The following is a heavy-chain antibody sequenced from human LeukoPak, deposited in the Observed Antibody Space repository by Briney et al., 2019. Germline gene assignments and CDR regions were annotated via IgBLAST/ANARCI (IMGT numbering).Heavy chain of an antibody. D-gene: IGHD3-16*02. V-gene: IGHV4-59*01. CDR3: ARYVWGSYPTFEDY. J-gene: IGHJ4*02. CDR1: GVSINSYY. CDR2: IYYSGST. Sequence: SETLSLTCTVSGVSINSYYWSWIRQPPGKGLEWIGYIYYSGSTNYNPSLKRRVPILVDTSKNQLSLKLSSVTAADTAVYYCARYVWGSYPTFEDYWGQGTLVTVSS.